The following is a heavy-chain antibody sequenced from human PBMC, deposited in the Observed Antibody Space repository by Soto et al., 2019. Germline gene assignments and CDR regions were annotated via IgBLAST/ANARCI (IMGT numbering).Heavy chain of an antibody. CDR3: AKLVVPAAMPQDAFDI. CDR2: ISGSGGST. D-gene: IGHD2-2*01. V-gene: IGHV3-23*01. J-gene: IGHJ3*02. CDR1: GFTFSSYA. Sequence: GGSLRLSCAASGFTFSSYAMSWVRQAPGKGLEWVSAISGSGGSTYYADSVKGRFTISRDNSKNTLYLQMNSLRAEDTAVYYCAKLVVPAAMPQDAFDIWGQGTMVTVSS.